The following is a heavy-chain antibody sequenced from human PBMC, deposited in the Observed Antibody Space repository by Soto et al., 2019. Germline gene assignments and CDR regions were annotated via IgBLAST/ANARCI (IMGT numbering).Heavy chain of an antibody. CDR2: INPRSGRT. V-gene: IGHV1-46*01. J-gene: IGHJ4*01. CDR1: GHTITNSF. D-gene: IGHD2-21*02. CDR3: ARATNLRDCDFEY. Sequence: GSAVQVSSTASGHTITNSFLHWVRHAPGQENEWMGVINPRSGRTSFAQKFQGRVTMTGDTSTSTVYMELSSLRSEDTAVYSCARATNLRDCDFEY.